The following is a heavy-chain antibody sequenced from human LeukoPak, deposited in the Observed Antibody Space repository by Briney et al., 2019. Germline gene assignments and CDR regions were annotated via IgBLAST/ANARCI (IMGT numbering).Heavy chain of an antibody. CDR3: ARPAAGTVEVVGYYFDY. CDR2: ISSSGSTI. CDR1: GFTFSDYY. J-gene: IGHJ4*02. D-gene: IGHD6-13*01. V-gene: IGHV3-11*04. Sequence: GGSLRLSCAASGFTFSDYYMSWIRQAPGKGLEWVSYISSSGSTIYYADSVKGRFTISRDNSKNTLYLQMNSLRAEDTAVYYCARPAAGTVEVVGYYFDYWGQGTLVTVSS.